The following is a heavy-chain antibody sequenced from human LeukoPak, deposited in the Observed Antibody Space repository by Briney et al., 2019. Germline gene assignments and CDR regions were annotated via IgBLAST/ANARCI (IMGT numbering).Heavy chain of an antibody. CDR3: ARVYYSSSYDYWYFDL. Sequence: SETLSLTCTVSGGSISSGSYYWSWIRQPAGKGLEWIGRIYTSGSTNYNPSLKSRVTISVDTSKNQFSPKLSSVTAADTAVYYCARVYYSSSYDYWYFDLWGRGTLVTVSS. J-gene: IGHJ2*01. CDR1: GGSISSGSYY. D-gene: IGHD6-13*01. CDR2: IYTSGST. V-gene: IGHV4-61*02.